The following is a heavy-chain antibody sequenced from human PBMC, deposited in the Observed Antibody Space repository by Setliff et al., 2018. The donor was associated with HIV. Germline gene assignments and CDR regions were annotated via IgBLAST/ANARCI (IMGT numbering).Heavy chain of an antibody. CDR1: GYTFTGHY. Sequence: ASVKVSCKASGYTFTGHYLHWVQQAPGQGLEWLGWVNPNSGDAIYAQNFQGRVTMTRDTSINAAYMELRGLRSDDTAVYYCARNFGLSPSGKYYYYYGMYIWGQGTTVTVSS. D-gene: IGHD3-10*01. CDR3: ARNFGLSPSGKYYYYYGMYI. CDR2: VNPNSGDA. J-gene: IGHJ6*02. V-gene: IGHV1-2*02.